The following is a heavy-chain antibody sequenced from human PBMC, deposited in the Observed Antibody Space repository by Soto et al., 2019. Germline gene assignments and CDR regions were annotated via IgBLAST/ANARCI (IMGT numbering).Heavy chain of an antibody. CDR1: GFTFSSYA. Sequence: GGSLRLSCAASGFTFSSYAMIWIRQVPGKGLEWVSGLYGSGRGIHYADSVKGRFTISSDNSAYAVYLQMNSLGGEETAVYYCAKDAVAGDGVWVAHAWGRGTAVTVSS. J-gene: IGHJ4*02. CDR2: LYGSGRGI. V-gene: IGHV3-23*01. CDR3: AKDAVAGDGVWVAHA. D-gene: IGHD4-17*01.